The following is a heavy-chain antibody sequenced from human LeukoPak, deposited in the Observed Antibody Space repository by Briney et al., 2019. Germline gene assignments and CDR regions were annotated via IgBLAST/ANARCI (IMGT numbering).Heavy chain of an antibody. J-gene: IGHJ6*03. V-gene: IGHV4-30-4*08. Sequence: SETLSLTCTVSGGSISSGDYYWSWIRQPPGKGLEWIGYIYYSGSTYYNPSLKSPVTISVDTSKNQFSLKLSSVTAADTAVYYCARDTGGSGSYYKGHYYYYMDVWGKGTTVTVSS. CDR1: GGSISSGDYY. CDR2: IYYSGST. D-gene: IGHD3-10*01. CDR3: ARDTGGSGSYYKGHYYYYMDV.